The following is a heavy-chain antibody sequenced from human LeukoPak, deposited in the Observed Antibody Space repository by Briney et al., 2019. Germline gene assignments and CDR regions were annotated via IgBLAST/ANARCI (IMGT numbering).Heavy chain of an antibody. D-gene: IGHD3-10*01. CDR2: ISYDGSNK. J-gene: IGHJ4*02. V-gene: IGHV3-30*18. Sequence: GGSLRLSCAASGFTFSSYGMHWVRQAPGKGLEWVAVISYDGSNKYYADSVKGRFTISTDNSNNTLYLQMNSLRADDTAVYSCAKGSLWFWELSGDYWGQGTLVTVSS. CDR3: AKGSLWFWELSGDY. CDR1: GFTFSSYG.